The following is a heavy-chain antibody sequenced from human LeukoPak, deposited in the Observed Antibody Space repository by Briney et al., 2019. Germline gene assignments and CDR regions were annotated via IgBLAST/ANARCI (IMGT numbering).Heavy chain of an antibody. CDR1: GYSISSGYY. V-gene: IGHV4-38-2*02. J-gene: IGHJ4*02. CDR2: IYHSGTA. D-gene: IGHD5-12*01. CDR3: ARGTSTIVATFSY. Sequence: SETLSLTCTVSGYSISSGYYWGWIRQPPGKGLEWIGSIYHSGTAYYNPSLKSRVTMSVDTSKNQFSLRLSSVTAADTAVYYCARGTSTIVATFSYWGQGTLVTVSS.